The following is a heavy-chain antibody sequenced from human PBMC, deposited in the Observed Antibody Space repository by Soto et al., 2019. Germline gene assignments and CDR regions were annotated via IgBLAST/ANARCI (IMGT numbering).Heavy chain of an antibody. CDR3: GGAVWGFNLPSGGGGAFDV. CDR2: ISSSGRSM. D-gene: IGHD3-16*01. J-gene: IGHJ3*01. CDR1: GLTFSNYE. V-gene: IGHV3-48*03. Sequence: EVQLVESGGGLGQPGGSLRLSCAASGLTFSNYEMNWVRQAPGKGLEWVSYISSSGRSMYYADSVKGRFTISRDNAKNLLFLQMGRLGGGGKGVFYWGGAVWGFNLPSGGGGAFDVWGQGTMVTVSS.